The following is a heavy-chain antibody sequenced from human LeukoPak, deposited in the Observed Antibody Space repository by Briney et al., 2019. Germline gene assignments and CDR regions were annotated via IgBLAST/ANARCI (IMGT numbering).Heavy chain of an antibody. CDR2: ISAYNGNT. V-gene: IGHV1-18*04. Sequence: ASVKVSCKASGYTFTSYGISWVRQAPGQGLEWMGWISAYNGNTNYAQKFQGRVTITADKSTSTAYMELSSLRSEDTAVYYCARDGYNPTPLRDWGQGTLVTVSS. CDR3: ARDGYNPTPLRD. D-gene: IGHD5-24*01. J-gene: IGHJ4*02. CDR1: GYTFTSYG.